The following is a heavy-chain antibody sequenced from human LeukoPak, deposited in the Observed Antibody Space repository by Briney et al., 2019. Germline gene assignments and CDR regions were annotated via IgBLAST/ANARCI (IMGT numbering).Heavy chain of an antibody. V-gene: IGHV4-61*02. CDR2: IYTRGSI. CDR3: ARDGYYRKGFVDY. Sequence: SQTLSLTCTVSGGSISSGSYYWSWIRQPAGKGLEWIGRIYTRGSINYNPSLKSRVTISIDTSKNQFSLKLSSVTAADTAVYYCARDGYYRKGFVDYWGQGTLVTVSS. CDR1: GGSISSGSYY. J-gene: IGHJ4*02. D-gene: IGHD1-14*01.